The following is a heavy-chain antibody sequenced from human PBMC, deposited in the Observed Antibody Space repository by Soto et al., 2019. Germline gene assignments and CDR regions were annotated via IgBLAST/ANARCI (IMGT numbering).Heavy chain of an antibody. CDR3: APSGGMDVSSWYAPFAS. V-gene: IGHV2-5*02. J-gene: IGHJ4*02. D-gene: IGHD6-13*01. Sequence: QITLKESGPTLVKPTQTLTLTCTFSGFSLSTSGVGVGWIRQPPGKALEWLALIYWDDDKRYSPSLKSRLTTTKDPSKTQVLLTMPNMDPGDTPTYYCAPSGGMDVSSWYAPFASGGQGPLVTVSS. CDR1: GFSLSTSGVG. CDR2: IYWDDDK.